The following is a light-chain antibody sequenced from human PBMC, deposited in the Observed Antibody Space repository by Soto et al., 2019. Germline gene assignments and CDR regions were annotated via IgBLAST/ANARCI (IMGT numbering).Light chain of an antibody. CDR3: QVWDSSSDHYV. J-gene: IGLJ1*01. CDR1: NIGSKS. CDR2: DDS. V-gene: IGLV3-21*02. Sequence: SYELTQPPSVSVAPGQTARITSGGNNIGSKSVHWYQQKPGQAPVLVVYDDSDRPSGIPELFSGSNSGNTATLTSSRVEAGDEADYYCQVWDSSSDHYVFGTGSKLTVL.